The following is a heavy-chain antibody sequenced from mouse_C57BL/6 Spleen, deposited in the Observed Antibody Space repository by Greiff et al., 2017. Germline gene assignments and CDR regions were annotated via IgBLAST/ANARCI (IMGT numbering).Heavy chain of an antibody. J-gene: IGHJ3*01. D-gene: IGHD4-1*01. CDR2: IHPNSGST. CDR3: ARDELGRGFAY. V-gene: IGHV1-64*01. Sequence: QVQLQQPGAELVKPGASVKLSCKASGYTFTSYWMHWVKQRPGQGLEWIGMIHPNSGSTNYNEKFKSKATLTVDKSSSTAYMQLSSLTSEDSAVYYCARDELGRGFAYWGQGTLVTVSA. CDR1: GYTFTSYW.